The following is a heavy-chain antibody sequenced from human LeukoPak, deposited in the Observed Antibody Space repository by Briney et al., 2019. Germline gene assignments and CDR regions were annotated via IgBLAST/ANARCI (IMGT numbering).Heavy chain of an antibody. CDR1: GVSISSSYSY. J-gene: IGHJ1*01. CDR2: IYYTGNT. CDR3: ARQTGSGLFILP. V-gene: IGHV4-39*01. D-gene: IGHD3/OR15-3a*01. Sequence: SETLSLTCTASGVSISSSYSYWGWIRQPPGMGLEWIGSIYYTGNTYYNASLKSQVSISIDTSKNQFSLKLTSVTAADTAVYYCARQTGSGLFILPGGQGTLVTVSS.